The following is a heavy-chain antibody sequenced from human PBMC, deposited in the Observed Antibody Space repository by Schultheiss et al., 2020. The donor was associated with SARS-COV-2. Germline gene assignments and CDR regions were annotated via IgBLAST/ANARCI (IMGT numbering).Heavy chain of an antibody. CDR2: IYYSGST. V-gene: IGHV4-30-4*08. J-gene: IGHJ5*02. D-gene: IGHD2-15*01. CDR1: GGSISSGDYY. CDR3: ARVSCSGGSCYFHGINWFDP. Sequence: SETLSLTCTVSGGSISSGDYYWSWIRQPPGKGLEWIGYIYYSGSTYYNPSLKSRVTISVDKSKNQFSLKLSSVTAADTAVYYCARVSCSGGSCYFHGINWFDPWGQGTRVTVSS.